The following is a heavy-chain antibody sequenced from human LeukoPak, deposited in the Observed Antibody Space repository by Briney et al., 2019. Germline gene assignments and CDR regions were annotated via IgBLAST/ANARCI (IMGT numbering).Heavy chain of an antibody. J-gene: IGHJ2*01. D-gene: IGHD6-19*01. V-gene: IGHV1-2*02. Sequence: VASVKVSCTASGFNFTDYYIHWVRQAPGQGLEWMGWINPNTGATSYAEKFQGRVTMTRDPSISTAHMELSSLRSGDTAVYYCTKGKDFFDNSGQWEYWCFDLWGRGTLVTVSS. CDR1: GFNFTDYY. CDR3: TKGKDFFDNSGQWEYWCFDL. CDR2: INPNTGAT.